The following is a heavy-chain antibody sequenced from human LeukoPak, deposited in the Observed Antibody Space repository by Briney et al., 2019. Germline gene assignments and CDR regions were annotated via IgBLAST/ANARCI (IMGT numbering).Heavy chain of an antibody. CDR1: GFTFRSYV. CDR3: ARGDTALVDYYYYMDV. D-gene: IGHD5-18*01. V-gene: IGHV3-48*03. CDR2: ISSTGSII. J-gene: IGHJ6*03. Sequence: AGGSLRLSCAASGFTFRSYVMSWVRQAPGKGLEWVSYISSTGSIIYYADSVKGRFTVSRDNAKNSLYLQMNSLRAEDTAVYYCARGDTALVDYYYYMDVWGKGTTVTISS.